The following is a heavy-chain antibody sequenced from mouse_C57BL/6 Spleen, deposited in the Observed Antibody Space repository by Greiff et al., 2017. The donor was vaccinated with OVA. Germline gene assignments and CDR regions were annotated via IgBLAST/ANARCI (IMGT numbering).Heavy chain of an antibody. J-gene: IGHJ3*01. Sequence: QVQLQQPGAELVMPGASVKLSCKASGYTFTSYWMHWVKQRPGQGLEWIGEIDPSDSYTNSNQKFKGTSTLTVDKSSSTAYMQLSSLTSEDSAVYYCARSLSLGSSGTPGFAYWGQGTLVTVSA. CDR1: GYTFTSYW. V-gene: IGHV1-69*01. CDR2: IDPSDSYT. D-gene: IGHD3-2*02. CDR3: ARSLSLGSSGTPGFAY.